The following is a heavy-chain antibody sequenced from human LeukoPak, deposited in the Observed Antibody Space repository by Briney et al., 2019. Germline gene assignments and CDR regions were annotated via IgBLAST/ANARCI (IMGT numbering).Heavy chain of an antibody. CDR3: ARAYCSSTSCYSVNY. Sequence: GGSLRLSCAASGFTLSSYWMHWVRQVPGKGLVWVSCINSDGSSTSYADSVKGRFTISRDNAKNTLYLQMNSLRAEDTAVYYCARAYCSSTSCYSVNYWGQGTLVTVSS. D-gene: IGHD2-2*02. CDR2: INSDGSST. V-gene: IGHV3-74*01. J-gene: IGHJ4*02. CDR1: GFTLSSYW.